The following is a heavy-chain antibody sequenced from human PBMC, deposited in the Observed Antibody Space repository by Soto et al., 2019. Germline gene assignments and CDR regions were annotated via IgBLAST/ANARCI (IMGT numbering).Heavy chain of an antibody. CDR2: IYYSGST. D-gene: IGHD5-18*01. V-gene: IGHV4-61*01. CDR3: ARDRGIQLWFDFDY. CDR1: GGSVSSGSYY. Sequence: AETLSLTCTVSGGSVSSGSYYWSWIRQPPGKGLEWIGYIYYSGSTNYNPSLKSRVTISVDTSKNQFSLKLSSVTAADTAVYYCARDRGIQLWFDFDYWGQGTLVTVSS. J-gene: IGHJ4*02.